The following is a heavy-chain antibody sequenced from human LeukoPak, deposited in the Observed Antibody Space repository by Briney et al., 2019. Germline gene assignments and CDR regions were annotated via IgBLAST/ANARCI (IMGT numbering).Heavy chain of an antibody. CDR2: IYPGDSDT. CDR3: TRGAYTYSFFDY. J-gene: IGHJ4*02. V-gene: IGHV5-51*01. Sequence: GESLKISCKGSGYTFTNYWIAWVRQMPGKGLEWMGIIYPGDSDTTYSPSFQGQVTISADKSISTAYLQWNSLKASDTAVYYCTRGAYTYSFFDYWGQGTLVTVSS. D-gene: IGHD5-18*01. CDR1: GYTFTNYW.